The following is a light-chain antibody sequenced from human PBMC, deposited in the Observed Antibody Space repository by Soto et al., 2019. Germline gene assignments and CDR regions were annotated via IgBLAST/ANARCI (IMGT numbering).Light chain of an antibody. CDR3: QQYNSYSEA. Sequence: DIQMTQSPSTLSASVGDRVTITCRASQNIGSWLAWYQQTPGRAPRFLIYKASSLQIGVPSRFSGSGSGTEFTLTISSLQPDDFATYYCQQYNSYSEAFGQGTKVELK. CDR2: KAS. CDR1: QNIGSW. J-gene: IGKJ1*01. V-gene: IGKV1-5*03.